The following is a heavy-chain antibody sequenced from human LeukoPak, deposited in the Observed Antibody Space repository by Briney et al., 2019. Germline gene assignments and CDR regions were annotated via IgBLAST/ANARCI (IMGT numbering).Heavy chain of an antibody. J-gene: IGHJ6*04. CDR2: IMPIFGTA. CDR1: RPPFSRSA. V-gene: IGHV1-69*13. Sequence: ASVKPSCKASRPPFSRSATSWVRQAPGQRLEWMGGIMPIFGTANYAQKFQGRVTITADESTSTAYMELSSLRSEDTAVYYCAREEVGILTGYGGVNYYYYGMDVWGKGTTVTVSS. CDR3: AREEVGILTGYGGVNYYYYGMDV. D-gene: IGHD3-9*01.